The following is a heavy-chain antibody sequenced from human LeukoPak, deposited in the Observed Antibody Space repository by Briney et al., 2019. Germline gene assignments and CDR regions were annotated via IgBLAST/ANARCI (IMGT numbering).Heavy chain of an antibody. J-gene: IGHJ6*03. CDR3: ARDSVSSSFDGGGVEADYHYYYYMVV. CDR2: ISSSSSYI. V-gene: IGHV3-21*01. D-gene: IGHD2-2*01. Sequence: GGPLRLSCAASGFTFSSYSMNWVRQAPGKGLEWVSSISSSSSYIDYADSVKGRFTISRDNAKDSLYLQVSSLRAEDTAVYYCARDSVSSSFDGGGVEADYHYYYYMVVWGKGTTVT. CDR1: GFTFSSYS.